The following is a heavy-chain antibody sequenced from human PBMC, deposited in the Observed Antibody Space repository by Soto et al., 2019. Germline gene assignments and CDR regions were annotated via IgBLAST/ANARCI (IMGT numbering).Heavy chain of an antibody. CDR1: GFIFSDYY. CDR2: ISGSSRNT. Sequence: GSLRLSCAASGFIFSDYYMSWIRQAPGKGLEWVSYISGSSRNTNYAESVKGRFTISRDNAKNSLYLQMNSLRAEDTAVYYCVLHGGSWATINGVEYWGQGTRVTVSS. D-gene: IGHD5-12*01. J-gene: IGHJ4*02. CDR3: VLHGGSWATINGVEY. V-gene: IGHV3-11*03.